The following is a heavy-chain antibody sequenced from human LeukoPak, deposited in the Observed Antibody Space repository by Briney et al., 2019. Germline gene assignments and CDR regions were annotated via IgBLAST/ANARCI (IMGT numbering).Heavy chain of an antibody. Sequence: GGSLRLSCAVSGITLSNYAMSWVRQAPGKGLEWVAGLSGRGGGTNYADSVQDRFTISRDNPENTLYLQINSLRAEDTAVYFCAKRGVVIRVFLVGFHKEAYYFDSWGQGALVTVSS. V-gene: IGHV3-23*01. D-gene: IGHD3-10*01. CDR1: GITLSNYA. CDR2: LSGRGGGT. J-gene: IGHJ4*02. CDR3: AKRGVVIRVFLVGFHKEAYYFDS.